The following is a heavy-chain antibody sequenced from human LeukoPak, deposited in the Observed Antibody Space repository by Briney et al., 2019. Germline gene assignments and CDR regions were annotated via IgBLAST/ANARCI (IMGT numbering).Heavy chain of an antibody. CDR2: ISYDGSNK. J-gene: IGHJ4*02. Sequence: GGSPRLSCAASGFTFSSYAMHWVRQAPGKGLEWVAVISYDGSNKYYADSVKGRFTISRDNSKNTLYLQMNSLRAEDTAVYYCARKPYDSSGSDYWGQGTLVTVSS. CDR1: GFTFSSYA. V-gene: IGHV3-30-3*01. CDR3: ARKPYDSSGSDY. D-gene: IGHD3-22*01.